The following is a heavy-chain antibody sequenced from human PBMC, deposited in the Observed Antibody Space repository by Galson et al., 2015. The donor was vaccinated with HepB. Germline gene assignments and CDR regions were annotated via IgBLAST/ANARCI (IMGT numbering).Heavy chain of an antibody. CDR2: IYPDDSDT. Sequence: QSGAEVKKPGESLKISCKVSGDSFISHWIGWGRQMPGKGLEWMGIIYPDDSDTRYSPSFQGRVTFSADKSISTAYLQWSSLKASDTAIYYCARRDVGFDAWGQGTLVTVSS. CDR1: GDSFISHW. V-gene: IGHV5-51*01. D-gene: IGHD2-21*02. CDR3: ARRDVGFDA. J-gene: IGHJ5*02.